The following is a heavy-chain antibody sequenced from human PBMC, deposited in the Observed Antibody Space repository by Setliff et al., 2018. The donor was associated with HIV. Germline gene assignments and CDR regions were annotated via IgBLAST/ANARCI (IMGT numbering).Heavy chain of an antibody. Sequence: GASVKVSCQASGYSFTGYHVHWVRQAPGQGLEWMGRINPNSGGTNYAQKFQGRVTMTRDTYISTAYMELSRLRSDDTAVYYCARGIAAAGPYWGQGTLVTVSS. CDR1: GYSFTGYH. CDR2: INPNSGGT. J-gene: IGHJ4*02. V-gene: IGHV1-2*06. D-gene: IGHD6-13*01. CDR3: ARGIAAAGPY.